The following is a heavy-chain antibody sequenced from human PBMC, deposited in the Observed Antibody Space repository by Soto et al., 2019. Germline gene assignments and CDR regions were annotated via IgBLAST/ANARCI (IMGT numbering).Heavy chain of an antibody. J-gene: IGHJ5*02. Sequence: ASVKVSCKASGYTFNTFGVTWVRQAPGQGLEWMGWINTSNGKTNYAPKFQGRVTLTIDTSTTTASMELRSLTSDDTAIYFCARGGLSRGNWFDPWGQGTLVTVPQ. CDR1: GYTFNTFG. CDR2: INTSNGKT. V-gene: IGHV1-18*04. CDR3: ARGGLSRGNWFDP. D-gene: IGHD2-2*01.